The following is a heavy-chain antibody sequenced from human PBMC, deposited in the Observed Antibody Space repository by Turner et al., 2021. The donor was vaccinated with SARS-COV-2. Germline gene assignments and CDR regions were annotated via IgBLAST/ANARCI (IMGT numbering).Heavy chain of an antibody. J-gene: IGHJ5*02. CDR3: VRHAPSGTERRWFDP. CDR1: GGSISSKS. V-gene: IGHV4-59*08. CDR2: FYKIGSI. Sequence: QVQLQESGPGLVRPSETLSLTCTVSGGSISSKSWSWIRQSPGRGLELIGYFYKIGSIDYNPNLRSRVTISVDTSKNQLSRNLISVTAADTALYYFVRHAPSGTERRWFDPWGQGTLVTVSS. D-gene: IGHD1-1*01.